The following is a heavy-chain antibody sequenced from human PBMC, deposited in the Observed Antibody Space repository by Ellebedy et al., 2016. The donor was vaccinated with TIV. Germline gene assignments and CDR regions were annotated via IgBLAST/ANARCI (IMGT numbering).Heavy chain of an antibody. CDR1: GFTFSSYA. Sequence: GESLKISXAASGFTFSSYAMSWVRQAPGKGLEWVSAISGSGGSTYYADSVKGRFTISRDNSKNTLYLQMNSLRAEDTAVYYCARDPGYSGYPWGQGTLVTVSS. CDR3: ARDPGYSGYP. D-gene: IGHD5-12*01. V-gene: IGHV3-23*01. J-gene: IGHJ5*02. CDR2: ISGSGGST.